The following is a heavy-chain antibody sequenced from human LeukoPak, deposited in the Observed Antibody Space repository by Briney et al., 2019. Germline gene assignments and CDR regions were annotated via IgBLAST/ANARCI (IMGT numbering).Heavy chain of an antibody. CDR1: GYTFTSYG. CDR2: ISAYNGNT. V-gene: IGHV1-18*01. CDR3: ATDRRGVAATTSDY. D-gene: IGHD1-26*01. J-gene: IGHJ4*02. Sequence: GASVKVSCKAPGYTFTSYGISWGRQAPGQRVEWMGWISAYNGNTNYAQKLQGRVTMTTDTSTSTAYMELRSLRSDDTAVYYCATDRRGVAATTSDYWGQGTLVTVSS.